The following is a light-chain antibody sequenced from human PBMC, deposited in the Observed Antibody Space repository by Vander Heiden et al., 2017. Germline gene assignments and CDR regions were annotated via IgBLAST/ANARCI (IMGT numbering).Light chain of an antibody. CDR3: SLKTGLRV. CDR2: EVN. CDR1: SSGFDNDNR. Sequence: SALTQPPSVSGSPGQSVTIPCTGASSGFDNDNRVSWYQQPPGAAPRLLIYEVNKRPSGVPHRFSGSKSGNTASLTISGLQAEDEADYYCSLKTGLRVFGSGTKVTVL. J-gene: IGLJ1*01. V-gene: IGLV2-18*01.